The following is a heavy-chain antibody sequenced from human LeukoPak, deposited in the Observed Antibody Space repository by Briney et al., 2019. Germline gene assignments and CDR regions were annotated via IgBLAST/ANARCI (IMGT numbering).Heavy chain of an antibody. Sequence: GGSLRLSCVGSGFTLSDYYTSWIRQAPGEGLEWVAVLGNSDNNIFYSDSMKGRFTSTADNAKNSVFLQMNSLRAEDTAVYFCAREQWYRFDNWGQGALVTVSS. CDR2: LGNSDNNI. V-gene: IGHV3-11*01. D-gene: IGHD2-2*01. J-gene: IGHJ4*02. CDR1: GFTLSDYY. CDR3: AREQWYRFDN.